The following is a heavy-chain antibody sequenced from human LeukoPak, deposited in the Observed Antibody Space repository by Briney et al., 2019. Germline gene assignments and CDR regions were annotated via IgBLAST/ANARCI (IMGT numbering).Heavy chain of an antibody. CDR1: GFTFSSYW. CDR3: ARLGSSSWTFDY. V-gene: IGHV3-7*03. CDR2: IKQDGSEK. J-gene: IGHJ4*02. Sequence: GGSLRLSCAASGFTFSSYWMSWVRQAPGKGLXXVANIKQDGSEKYYVDSVKGRFTISRDNAKNSLYLQMNSLRAEDTAVYYCARLGSSSWTFDYWGQGTLVTVSS. D-gene: IGHD6-13*01.